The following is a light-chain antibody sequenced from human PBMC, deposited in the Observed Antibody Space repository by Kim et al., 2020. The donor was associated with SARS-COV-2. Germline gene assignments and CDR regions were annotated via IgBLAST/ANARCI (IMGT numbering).Light chain of an antibody. V-gene: IGLV3-21*04. CDR1: SIGNKS. CDR3: QVWDSSSDHRVV. J-gene: IGLJ2*01. Sequence: PGKTARVSCGGNSIGNKSVHWYQQKSGQAPVLVIHYDSARPSGIPERFSGSNSGNTATLTINRVEAGDEADYYCQVWDSSSDHRVVFGGGTQLTVL. CDR2: YDS.